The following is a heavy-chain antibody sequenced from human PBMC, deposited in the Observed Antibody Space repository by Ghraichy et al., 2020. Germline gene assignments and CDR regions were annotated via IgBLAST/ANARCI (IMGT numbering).Heavy chain of an antibody. D-gene: IGHD3-22*01. V-gene: IGHV3-21*01. J-gene: IGHJ6*02. CDR1: GFTFSSYS. CDR3: ARDRLRRLGLLRSYYYYYGMDV. Sequence: GGSLRLSCAASGFTFSSYSMNWVRQAPGKGLEWVSSISSSSSYIYYADSVKGRFTISRDNAKNSLYLQMNSLRAEDTAVYYCARDRLRRLGLLRSYYYYYGMDVWGQGTTVTVSS. CDR2: ISSSSSYI.